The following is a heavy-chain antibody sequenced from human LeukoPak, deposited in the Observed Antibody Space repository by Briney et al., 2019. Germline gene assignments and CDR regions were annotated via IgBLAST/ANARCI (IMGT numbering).Heavy chain of an antibody. V-gene: IGHV3-21*01. D-gene: IGHD6-13*01. CDR3: ARGSAAAGTGDDY. CDR2: TSSSSSYI. CDR1: GFTFSSYS. Sequence: PGGSLRLSCAASGFTFSSYSMNWVRQAPGKGLEWVSSTSSSSSYIYYADSVKGRFTISRDNAKNSLYLQMNSLRAEDTAVYYCARGSAAAGTGDDYWGQGTLVTVSS. J-gene: IGHJ4*02.